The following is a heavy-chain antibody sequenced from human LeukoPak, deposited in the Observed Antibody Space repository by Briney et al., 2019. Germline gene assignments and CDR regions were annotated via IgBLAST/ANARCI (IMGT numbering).Heavy chain of an antibody. D-gene: IGHD2-2*01. V-gene: IGHV3-30*18. CDR1: GFTFSSYG. Sequence: GGPLRLSRAASGFTFSSYGMHWLRQAPGKGLEGWAVISYDGSNKYYADSVKGRFTISRDNSKNTLYLQMNSLRAEDTAVYYCAKESGYCSSTSCYAHLFDYWGQGTLVTVSS. J-gene: IGHJ4*02. CDR2: ISYDGSNK. CDR3: AKESGYCSSTSCYAHLFDY.